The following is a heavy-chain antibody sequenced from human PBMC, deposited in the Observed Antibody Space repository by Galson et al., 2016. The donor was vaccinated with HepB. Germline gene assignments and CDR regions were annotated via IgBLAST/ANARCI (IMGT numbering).Heavy chain of an antibody. CDR1: GYTFTTYG. CDR2: ISTNSGNT. CDR3: ARDRDWNLDF. Sequence: SVKVSCKASGYTFTTYGISWVRQTPGQGLEWMGWISTNSGNTNYAQILRGRVTMTTDTSTRTAYMELRSLRSDDTAIYYCARDRDWNLDFGGQGTLVTVSS. D-gene: IGHD1-1*01. J-gene: IGHJ4*02. V-gene: IGHV1-18*04.